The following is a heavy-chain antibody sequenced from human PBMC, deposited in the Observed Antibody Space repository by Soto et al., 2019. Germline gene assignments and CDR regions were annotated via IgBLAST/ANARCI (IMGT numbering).Heavy chain of an antibody. CDR2: VYYSGST. CDR1: GGSISSYY. D-gene: IGHD3-10*01. V-gene: IGHV4-59*04. J-gene: IGHJ4*02. Sequence: SETLSLTCTVSGGSISSYYWSWIRQPPGKGLEWIGSVYYSGSTYYNPSLKSRVTISIDASKNQFSLNLNSVTATDTAVYYCARHRGPTGPNYWGQGTLVTVSS. CDR3: ARHRGPTGPNY.